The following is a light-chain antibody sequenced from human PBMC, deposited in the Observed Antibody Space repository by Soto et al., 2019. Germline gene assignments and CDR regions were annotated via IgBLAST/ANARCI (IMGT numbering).Light chain of an antibody. CDR1: SSNIGSNT. V-gene: IGLV1-44*01. CDR3: AAWDDSLNGVV. CDR2: SNN. Sequence: QSVLTQPPSASGTPGQRVTISCSGSSSNIGSNTVNWYQQLPGTAPKLLIFSNNQRPSGVPDRFFGSKSGTSASLAISGLQSEDEADYYCAAWDDSLNGVVFGGGTKVTRP. J-gene: IGLJ2*01.